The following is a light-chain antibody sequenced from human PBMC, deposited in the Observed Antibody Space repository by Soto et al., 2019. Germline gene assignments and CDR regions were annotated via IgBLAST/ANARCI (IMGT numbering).Light chain of an antibody. V-gene: IGKV3-20*01. CDR2: DVS. CDR1: QSVNGNY. J-gene: IGKJ4*01. Sequence: ETVLTQSPGTLSLSPGERATLSCRASQSVNGNYLAWYQQKPGQAPRLLIYDVSNRATGIPDRFSGGGSGTDFTLTISRLEPEDFAVYYCQQFSSYPLTFGGGTKVDIK. CDR3: QQFSSYPLT.